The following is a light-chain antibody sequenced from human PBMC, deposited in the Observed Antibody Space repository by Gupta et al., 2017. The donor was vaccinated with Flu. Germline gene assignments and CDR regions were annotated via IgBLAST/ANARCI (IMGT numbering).Light chain of an antibody. V-gene: IGKV4-1*01. CDR2: GAS. CDR3: HQYGTPPYN. Sequence: DIVMTQSPDSLAVSLGERATLNCRASQTVFSSTFNKNYLGWYQQKPGQSPKLLIYGASTRGSGVPERFSGSGSGTHFTLTINNLQAEDAAVYFCHQYGTPPYNFGQGTRVEI. CDR1: QTVFSSTFNKNY. J-gene: IGKJ2*01.